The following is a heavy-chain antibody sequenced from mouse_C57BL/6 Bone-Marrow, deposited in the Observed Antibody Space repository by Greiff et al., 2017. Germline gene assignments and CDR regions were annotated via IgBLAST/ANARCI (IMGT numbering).Heavy chain of an antibody. CDR1: GYSFTDYN. CDR3: ARGGSNWYFDV. Sequence: EVKLMESGPELVKPGASVKISCKASGYSFTDYNMNWVKQSNGKSLEWIGVINPNYGTTSYNQKFKGKATLTVDQSTSTAYMQLNSLTSEDSAVYYGARGGSNWYFDVWGTGTTVTVSS. J-gene: IGHJ1*03. CDR2: INPNYGTT. V-gene: IGHV1-39*01. D-gene: IGHD1-1*01.